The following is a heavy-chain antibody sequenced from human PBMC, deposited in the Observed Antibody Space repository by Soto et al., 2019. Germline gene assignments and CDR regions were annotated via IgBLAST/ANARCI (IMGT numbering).Heavy chain of an antibody. CDR2: IYYSGST. CDR1: GGSISSGGYY. J-gene: IGHJ5*02. D-gene: IGHD3-10*01. Sequence: SETLSLTCTVSGGSISSGGYYWSWIRQHPGKGLEWIGYIYYSGSTYYNPSLKSRVTISVDTSKNQFSLKLSSVTAADTAVYYCARDKSEGTMVRGVQYMVGFDPWGQGTLVTVSS. V-gene: IGHV4-31*03. CDR3: ARDKSEGTMVRGVQYMVGFDP.